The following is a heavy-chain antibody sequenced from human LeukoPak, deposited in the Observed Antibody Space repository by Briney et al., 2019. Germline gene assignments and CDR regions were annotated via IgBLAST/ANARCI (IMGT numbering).Heavy chain of an antibody. CDR1: GFIFSTYA. D-gene: IGHD6-6*01. J-gene: IGHJ4*02. CDR3: ATYSRSLFRHFDF. CDR2: ITDSGTNT. V-gene: IGHV3-23*01. Sequence: GGSLRLSCAASGFIFSTYAMSWVRQAPGKGLEWVSCITDSGTNTYYADSVKGRFTISRDNSKNTLYLQVDSLRAEDTAIYYCATYSRSLFRHFDFWGQGTLVTVSS.